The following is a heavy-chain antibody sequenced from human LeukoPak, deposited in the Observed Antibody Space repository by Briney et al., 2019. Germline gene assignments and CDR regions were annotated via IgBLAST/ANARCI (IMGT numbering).Heavy chain of an antibody. CDR3: AKEKYNSGWYTFDY. CDR2: ISGSGGST. V-gene: IGHV3-23*01. J-gene: IGHJ4*02. Sequence: GGSLRLSCAASGFTFSSYAMSWVRQAPGKGLEWVSTISGSGGSTYYADSLKGRFTISRDNSKNTLYLQMNSLRAEDTAIYYCAKEKYNSGWYTFDYWGQGTLVTASS. CDR1: GFTFSSYA. D-gene: IGHD6-19*01.